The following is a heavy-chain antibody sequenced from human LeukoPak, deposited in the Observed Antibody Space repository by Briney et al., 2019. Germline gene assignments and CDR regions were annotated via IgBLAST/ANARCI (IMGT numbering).Heavy chain of an antibody. CDR2: IYYSGST. Sequence: SETLSLTCTVSGGSISSSSYYWGWSRQPPGKGLEWIGSIYYSGSTYYNPSLKSRVTISVDTSKNQFSLKLSSVTAADTAVYYCARPLFIAAGPDDAFDIWGQGTMVTVSS. V-gene: IGHV4-39*01. CDR3: ARPLFIAAGPDDAFDI. J-gene: IGHJ3*02. CDR1: GGSISSSSYY. D-gene: IGHD6-25*01.